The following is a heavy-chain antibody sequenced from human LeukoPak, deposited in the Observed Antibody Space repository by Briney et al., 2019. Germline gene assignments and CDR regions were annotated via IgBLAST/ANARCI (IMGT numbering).Heavy chain of an antibody. CDR3: ARDEGATFGDAFDI. D-gene: IGHD1-26*01. CDR1: GGSISSYY. J-gene: IGHJ3*02. CDR2: IYYSGST. V-gene: IGHV4-59*01. Sequence: SETLSLTCTVSGGSISSYYWSWIRQPPGKGLEWTGYIYYSGSTNYNPSFKSRVTISVDTSKNQFSLKLSSVTAADTAVYYCARDEGATFGDAFDIWGQGTMVTVSS.